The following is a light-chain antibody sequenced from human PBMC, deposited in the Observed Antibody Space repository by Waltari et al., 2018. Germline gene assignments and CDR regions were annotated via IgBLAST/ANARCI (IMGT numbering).Light chain of an antibody. CDR2: DAS. CDR1: QSVSSY. J-gene: IGKJ5*01. CDR3: QQRSNWPIT. V-gene: IGKV3-11*01. Sequence: EIVLTQSPATLSLSPGERAPLSCTASQSVSSYLAWYQQKPGQAPRLLIYDASNRATGIPARFSGSGAGTDFTLTISSLEPEDFSVYYCQQRSNWPITFGQGTRLEIK.